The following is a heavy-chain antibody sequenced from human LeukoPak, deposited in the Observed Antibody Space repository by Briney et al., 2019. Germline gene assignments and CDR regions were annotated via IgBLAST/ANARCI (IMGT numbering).Heavy chain of an antibody. CDR1: GFTFSNYA. V-gene: IGHV3-23*01. Sequence: GGSLRLSCAASGFTFSNYAMSWVRQAPGKGLEWVSGISSDGGTFYPDSVKGRFTISRDNSKNTLYLQMNSLGAADTAIYYCAKEIAAIGLPAVDHWGQGTLVTVPS. J-gene: IGHJ4*02. CDR3: AKEIAAIGLPAVDH. CDR2: ISSDGGT. D-gene: IGHD6-13*01.